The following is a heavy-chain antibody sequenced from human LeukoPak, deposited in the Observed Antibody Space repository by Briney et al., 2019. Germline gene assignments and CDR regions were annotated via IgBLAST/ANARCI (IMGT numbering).Heavy chain of an antibody. D-gene: IGHD3-10*01. J-gene: IGHJ4*02. Sequence: SETLSLNCAVSGGPFSGYFWSWIRQSSGKGLEWIGEIHNSGTTNYNPSLNSRVTISEDTSKNQFYLNLSSVTAADTAVYYCARRYYYNLGSFPFDFWGQGTLVTVSS. CDR3: ARRYYYNLGSFPFDF. CDR1: GGPFSGYF. CDR2: IHNSGTT. V-gene: IGHV4-34*01.